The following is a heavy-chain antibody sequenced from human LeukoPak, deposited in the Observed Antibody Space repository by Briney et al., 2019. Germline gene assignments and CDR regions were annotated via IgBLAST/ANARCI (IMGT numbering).Heavy chain of an antibody. V-gene: IGHV4-39*07. CDR1: GGSISSSSNY. Sequence: SETLSLTCTVSGGSISSSSNYWGWIRQPPGKGLEWIGSIYYSGTTYYNPSLKSRVTISVDTSKNQFSLKLRSVTAADTAVYYCAKADSMTIVVVTAIWTKWLSGAFDIWGQGTMVTVSS. D-gene: IGHD2-21*02. CDR3: AKADSMTIVVVTAIWTKWLSGAFDI. CDR2: IYYSGTT. J-gene: IGHJ3*02.